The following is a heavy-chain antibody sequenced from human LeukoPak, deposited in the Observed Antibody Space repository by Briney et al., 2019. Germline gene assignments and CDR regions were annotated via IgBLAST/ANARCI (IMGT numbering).Heavy chain of an antibody. CDR3: ARSPGSPRGYDYVWGSNPLAPFAY. D-gene: IGHD3-16*01. V-gene: IGHV1-69*05. J-gene: IGHJ4*02. CDR1: GGTFTSYA. Sequence: SSVKVSCKASGGTFTSYASSWVRQAPGQGVEWMGGIIPIFGTENYPQKFQGRVRIPTAESTRTAYMKLNSLRSEDTAVYYSARSPGSPRGYDYVWGSNPLAPFAYWGQGTLVTVSS. CDR2: IIPIFGTE.